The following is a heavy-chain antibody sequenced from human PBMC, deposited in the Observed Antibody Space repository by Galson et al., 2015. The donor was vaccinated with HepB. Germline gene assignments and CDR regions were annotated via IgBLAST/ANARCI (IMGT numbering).Heavy chain of an antibody. CDR2: ISGSGGST. CDR3: AKPHAVTNDAFDI. J-gene: IGHJ3*02. D-gene: IGHD4-17*01. V-gene: IGHV3-23*01. CDR1: GFTFSSYS. Sequence: SLRLSCAASGFTFSSYSMNWIRQAPGKGLEWVSAISGSGGSTYYADSVKGRFTISRDNSKNTLYLQMNSLRAEDTAVYYCAKPHAVTNDAFDIWGQGTMVTVSS.